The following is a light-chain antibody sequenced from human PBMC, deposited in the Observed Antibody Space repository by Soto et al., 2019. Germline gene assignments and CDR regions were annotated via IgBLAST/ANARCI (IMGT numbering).Light chain of an antibody. CDR1: QSISSY. CDR2: DAS. V-gene: IGKV1-5*01. Sequence: DIQMTQSPSSLSASVGDRVTITCRASQSISSYLNWYQQKPGKAPELLIYDASSLKSGVPSRFSGSESGTEFTLTISSLQPDDFATYYCQQYNNFWTFGQGTKVDIK. CDR3: QQYNNFWT. J-gene: IGKJ1*01.